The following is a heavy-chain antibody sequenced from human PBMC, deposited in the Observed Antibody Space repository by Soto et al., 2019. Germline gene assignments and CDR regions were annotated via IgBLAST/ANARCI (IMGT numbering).Heavy chain of an antibody. CDR3: AAALHDYGDYVGFYFDY. V-gene: IGHV1-58*01. CDR2: IVVGSGNT. D-gene: IGHD4-17*01. J-gene: IGHJ4*02. CDR1: GFNFTSSA. Sequence: QMQLVQSGPEVKKPGTSVKVSCKASGFNFTSSAVQWVRQARGQRLELIGWIVVGSGNTNYAQKFPERVNITRDMSTSTAYMELSSLRSEDTAVYYCAAALHDYGDYVGFYFDYWGQGTLVTVSS.